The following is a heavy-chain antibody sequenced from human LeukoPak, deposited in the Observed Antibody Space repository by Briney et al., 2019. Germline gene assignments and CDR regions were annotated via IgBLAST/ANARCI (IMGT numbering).Heavy chain of an antibody. Sequence: SETLSLTCTVSGGSISSYYWSWIRQPAGKGLEWIGRIYTSGSTNYNPSLKSRVTMSVDTSKNQFSLKLSSVTAADTAVYYCARDGDLSPSYGSGSYYNGLYYGMDVWGQGTTVTVSS. J-gene: IGHJ6*02. CDR1: GGSISSYY. V-gene: IGHV4-4*07. CDR2: IYTSGST. CDR3: ARDGDLSPSYGSGSYYNGLYYGMDV. D-gene: IGHD3-10*01.